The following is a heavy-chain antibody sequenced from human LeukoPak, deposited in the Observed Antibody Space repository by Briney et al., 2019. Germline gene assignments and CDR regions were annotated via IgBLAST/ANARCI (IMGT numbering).Heavy chain of an antibody. CDR2: INGGGGTT. D-gene: IGHD3-10*01. V-gene: IGHV3-23*01. J-gene: IGHJ4*02. Sequence: GGSLRLSCAASGFTFSSSSMSWVRQAPGKGLEWVSAINGGGGTTYYADSVKGRFAISRDNSKNTLYLQMNSLRAEDTAVYYCVKPPMVRGVDYFDYWGQGTLVTVSS. CDR1: GFTFSSSS. CDR3: VKPPMVRGVDYFDY.